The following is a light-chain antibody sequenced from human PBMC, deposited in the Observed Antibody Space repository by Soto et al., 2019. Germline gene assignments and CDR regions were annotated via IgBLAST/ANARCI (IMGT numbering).Light chain of an antibody. CDR1: QSISSY. Sequence: DIQMTQSPSSLSASVGDRVTITCRASQSISSYLNWYQQKPGKAPKLLIYAASSLQSGVPSRFSGTESESGTDFTLTISSLQPEDFATYYCQQYNSFSRTFGQGTKVEIK. CDR3: QQYNSFSRT. V-gene: IGKV1-39*01. J-gene: IGKJ1*01. CDR2: AAS.